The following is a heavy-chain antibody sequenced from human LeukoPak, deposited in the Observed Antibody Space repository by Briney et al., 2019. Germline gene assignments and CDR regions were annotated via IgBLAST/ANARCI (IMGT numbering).Heavy chain of an antibody. CDR3: ARDLTPGDQGIYYYGMDV. CDR1: GYTFTGYY. V-gene: IGHV1-2*02. J-gene: IGHJ6*02. CDR2: INPNSGGT. Sequence: ASVKVYCKASGYTFTGYYMHWVRQAPGQGLEWMGWINPNSGGTNYAQKFQGRVTMTRDTSISTAYMELSRLRSDDTAVYYCARDLTPGDQGIYYYGMDVWGQGTTVTVSS. D-gene: IGHD4-17*01.